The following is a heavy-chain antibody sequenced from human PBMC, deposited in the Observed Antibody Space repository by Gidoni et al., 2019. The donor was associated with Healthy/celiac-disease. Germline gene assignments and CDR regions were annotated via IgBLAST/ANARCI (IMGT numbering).Heavy chain of an antibody. CDR2: IIPIFGTA. J-gene: IGHJ6*02. CDR1: GGTFSSYA. CDR3: ARDEEYSSGWSYYGMDV. V-gene: IGHV1-69*06. D-gene: IGHD6-19*01. Sequence: QVQLVQSGAEVKKPGSSVKVSCKASGGTFSSYAISWVRQAPGQGLEWMGGIIPIFGTANYAQKFQGRVTITADKSTSTAYMELSSLRSEDTAVYYCARDEEYSSGWSYYGMDVWGQGTTVTVSS.